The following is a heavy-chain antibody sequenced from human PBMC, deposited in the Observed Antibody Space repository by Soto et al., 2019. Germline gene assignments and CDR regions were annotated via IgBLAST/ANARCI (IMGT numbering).Heavy chain of an antibody. Sequence: QVQLVQSGAEVKKPGASVKVSCKASGYTFTSYGISWVRQAPGQGLEWMGWISTYNGNTNYAQKLQGRVTMTTDTATSTAYMELRSLRSDDTAVYYCARDGQTTMVRGVRGGSCNYYGMDVWGQGTTVTVSS. J-gene: IGHJ6*02. D-gene: IGHD3-10*01. CDR3: ARDGQTTMVRGVRGGSCNYYGMDV. CDR1: GYTFTSYG. CDR2: ISTYNGNT. V-gene: IGHV1-18*04.